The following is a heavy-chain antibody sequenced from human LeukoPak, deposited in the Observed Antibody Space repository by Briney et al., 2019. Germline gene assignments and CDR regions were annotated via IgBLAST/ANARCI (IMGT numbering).Heavy chain of an antibody. D-gene: IGHD6-19*01. V-gene: IGHV3-48*02. CDR1: GFTFSSYR. CDR2: ISSSSSRTI. CDR3: ARDGSSGWYWVDY. J-gene: IGHJ4*02. Sequence: GGSLRLSCAAAGFTFSSYRLNWVRQAPGKGLEWLSYISSSSSRTIYYADSVKGRFTISRDNAKNSVYLQMNSLRDEDTAVYYCARDGSSGWYWVDYWGQGTLVTISS.